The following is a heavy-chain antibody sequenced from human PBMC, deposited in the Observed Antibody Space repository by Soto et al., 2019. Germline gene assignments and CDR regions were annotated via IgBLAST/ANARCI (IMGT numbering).Heavy chain of an antibody. Sequence: GGALRLSCGGSGFTFSRDCMNWVRQAPGKGLEWVSYISSSSSTIYYADSVKGRFTISRDNAKNSLYLQMNSLRAEDTAVYYCATSLDVWGQGTTVTVSS. CDR3: ATSLDV. V-gene: IGHV3-48*01. CDR1: GFTFSRDC. CDR2: ISSSSSTI. J-gene: IGHJ6*02.